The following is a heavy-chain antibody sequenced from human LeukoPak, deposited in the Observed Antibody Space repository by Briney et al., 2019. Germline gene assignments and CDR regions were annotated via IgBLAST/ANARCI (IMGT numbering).Heavy chain of an antibody. Sequence: SETLSLTCTVSGGSISSYYWSWIRQPPGKGLEWIGYIYYSGSTNYNPSLKSRVTISADTSKNQFSLKLSSVTAADTAVYYCASLPYYYDSSGSFAAFDIWGQGTMVTVSS. V-gene: IGHV4-59*01. CDR1: GGSISSYY. J-gene: IGHJ3*02. CDR2: IYYSGST. CDR3: ASLPYYYDSSGSFAAFDI. D-gene: IGHD3-22*01.